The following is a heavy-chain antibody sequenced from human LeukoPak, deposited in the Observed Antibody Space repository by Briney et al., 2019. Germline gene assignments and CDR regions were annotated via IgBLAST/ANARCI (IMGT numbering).Heavy chain of an antibody. CDR2: ISAYNGNT. V-gene: IGHV1-18*01. Sequence: GASVKVSCKASGYTFTSYGISWVRQAPGQGLEWMGWISAYNGNTNYAQKLQGRVTMTTDTSTSTAYMELRSLRSDDTAVYYCARDVRAIAVAAFDYWGQGTLVTVSS. J-gene: IGHJ4*02. CDR1: GYTFTSYG. CDR3: ARDVRAIAVAAFDY. D-gene: IGHD6-19*01.